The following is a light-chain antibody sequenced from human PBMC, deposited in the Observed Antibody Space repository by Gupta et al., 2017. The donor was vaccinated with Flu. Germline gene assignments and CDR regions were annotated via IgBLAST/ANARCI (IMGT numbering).Light chain of an antibody. J-gene: IGKJ2*01. V-gene: IGKV4-1*01. CDR3: QQFYSALYT. CDR1: QSVLYSSNNKNY. CDR2: WAS. Sequence: SQSVLYSSNNKNYLAWYQQKLGQPPKLLIYWASTRDYGVPDRFSGSGSGTDFTLTISNVQADDVAVYYCQQFYSALYTFGQGTKLEIK.